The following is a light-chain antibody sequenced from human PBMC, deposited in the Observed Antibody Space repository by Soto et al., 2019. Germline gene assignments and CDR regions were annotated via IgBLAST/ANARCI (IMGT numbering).Light chain of an antibody. J-gene: IGKJ1*01. V-gene: IGKV3-15*01. Sequence: MTQSPSTLSVSPGERATLLCRASQSVRNNLAWYQQKPGQAPRLLIYGVSTRATGVPARFSGSGSGTDFTLTISSLQPEDFAVYYCHQYDNWWTFGQGTKVEI. CDR1: QSVRNN. CDR3: HQYDNWWT. CDR2: GVS.